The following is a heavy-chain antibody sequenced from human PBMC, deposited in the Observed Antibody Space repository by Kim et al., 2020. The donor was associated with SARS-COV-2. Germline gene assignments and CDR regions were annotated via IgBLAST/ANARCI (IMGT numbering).Heavy chain of an antibody. CDR1: GFTFSSYA. V-gene: IGHV3-64D*09. CDR2: ISSNGGST. Sequence: GGSLRLSCSASGFTFSSYAMHWVRQAPGKGLEYVSAISSNGGSTYYADSVKGRFTISRDNSKNTLYLQMSSLRAEDTAVYYCVKDRAVCGGDCYSVDYWGQGTLVTVSS. CDR3: VKDRAVCGGDCYSVDY. D-gene: IGHD2-21*02. J-gene: IGHJ4*02.